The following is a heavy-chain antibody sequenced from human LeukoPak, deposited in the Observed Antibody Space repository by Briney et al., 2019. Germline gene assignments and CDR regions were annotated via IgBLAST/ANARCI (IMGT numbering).Heavy chain of an antibody. CDR2: IKYTGNT. J-gene: IGHJ5*02. CDR1: GGSISSSSFY. Sequence: SETLSLTCTVSGGSISSSSFYWGWIRQPPGKGLEWIGSIKYTGNTYFNPSLKSRVTISVDTSKNQFSLKLSSVTAADTAVYYCASGVVVTADYNWFDPWGQGTLVTVSS. V-gene: IGHV4-39*01. D-gene: IGHD2-21*02. CDR3: ASGVVVTADYNWFDP.